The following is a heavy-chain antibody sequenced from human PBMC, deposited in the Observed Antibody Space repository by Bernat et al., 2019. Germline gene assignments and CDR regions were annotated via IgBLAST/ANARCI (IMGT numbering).Heavy chain of an antibody. V-gene: IGHV3-30*18. Sequence: QVQLVESGGGVVQPGRSLRLSCAASGFTFSSYGMHWVRQAPGKGLEWVAVISYDGSNKYYADSVMGRFTISRDNSKNTLYLQMNSLRAEDTAVYYCAKGYSSSWYGGLDYWGQGTLVTVSA. CDR1: GFTFSSYG. CDR2: ISYDGSNK. J-gene: IGHJ4*02. CDR3: AKGYSSSWYGGLDY. D-gene: IGHD6-13*01.